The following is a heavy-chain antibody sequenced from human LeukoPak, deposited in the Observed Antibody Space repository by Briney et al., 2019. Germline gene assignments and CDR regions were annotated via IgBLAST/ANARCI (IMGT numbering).Heavy chain of an antibody. CDR3: ARGGIAVVDFFDP. D-gene: IGHD6-19*01. V-gene: IGHV1-46*01. J-gene: IGHJ5*02. CDR1: GYTFSMYY. CDR2: INPSGGGT. Sequence: ASVKVSCKASGYTFSMYYIHWVRQAPGQGLEWMGIINPSGGGTKYAQKFQGRVSMTRDTSTKIVYMELSSLRSEDTAVYYCARGGIAVVDFFDPWGQGTQVTVSS.